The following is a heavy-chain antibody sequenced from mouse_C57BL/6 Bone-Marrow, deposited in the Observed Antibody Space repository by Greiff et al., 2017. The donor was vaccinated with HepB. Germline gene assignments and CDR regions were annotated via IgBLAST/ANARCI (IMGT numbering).Heavy chain of an antibody. V-gene: IGHV14-4*01. Sequence: VHVKQSGAELVRPGASVKLSCTASGFNIKDDYMHWVKQRPEQGLEWIGWIDPENGDTEYASKFQGKATITADTSSNTAYLQLSSLTSEDTAVYYCTTPYYEGFAYWGQGTLVTVSA. J-gene: IGHJ3*01. CDR1: GFNIKDDY. CDR3: TTPYYEGFAY. D-gene: IGHD1-1*01. CDR2: IDPENGDT.